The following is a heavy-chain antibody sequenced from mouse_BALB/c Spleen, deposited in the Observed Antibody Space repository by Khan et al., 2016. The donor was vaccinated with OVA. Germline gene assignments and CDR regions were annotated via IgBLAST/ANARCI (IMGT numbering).Heavy chain of an antibody. CDR2: ISSSGTT. V-gene: IGHV3-2*02. CDR1: GYSITSNYA. Sequence: QLEESGPGLVKPSQSLSLTCTVTGYSITSNYAWNWIRQFPGNKLEWMGYISSSGTTSYNPSLKSRISITRDTSKNQFFLQLNSVTTEDTATYYCARGNYYGYAMDYWGQGTSVTVSS. J-gene: IGHJ4*01. CDR3: ARGNYYGYAMDY. D-gene: IGHD1-1*01.